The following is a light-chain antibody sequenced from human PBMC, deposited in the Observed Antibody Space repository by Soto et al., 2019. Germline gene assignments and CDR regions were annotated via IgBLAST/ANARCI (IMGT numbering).Light chain of an antibody. CDR1: SSDVGGYSF. J-gene: IGLJ1*01. CDR2: DVT. V-gene: IGLV2-14*03. Sequence: QSVLTQPASVSGSPGQSITISCTGTSSDVGGYSFVSWYQHHPGKAPKLMIYDVTDRPSGVSNRFSGSKSGNTASLTISGLQAEDEADYYCSSYTSISTYYVFGTGTKVTVL. CDR3: SSYTSISTYYV.